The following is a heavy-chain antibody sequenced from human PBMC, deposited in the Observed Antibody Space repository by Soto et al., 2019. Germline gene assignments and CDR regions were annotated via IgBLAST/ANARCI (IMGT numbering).Heavy chain of an antibody. Sequence: SETLSLTCTVSGGSISSYYWSWIRQPPGKGLEWIGYIYYTGSTNYNPSLKSRVTISLDTSKNQFSLKLKSVTAADTAVYYCARIVPAAKIPPYGSSSEGFDPWGQGNLVTVSS. V-gene: IGHV4-59*01. CDR2: IYYTGST. D-gene: IGHD6-6*01. J-gene: IGHJ5*02. CDR3: ARIVPAAKIPPYGSSSEGFDP. CDR1: GGSISSYY.